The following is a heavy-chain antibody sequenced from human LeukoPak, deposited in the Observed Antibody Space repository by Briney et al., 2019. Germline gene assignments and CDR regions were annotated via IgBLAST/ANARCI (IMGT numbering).Heavy chain of an antibody. CDR1: GYTFTSYG. J-gene: IGHJ4*02. Sequence: SVKVSCKASGYTFTSYGIRWVRQAPGQGLEWMGRIIPIFGTANYAQKFQGRVTITTDESTSTAYMELSSLRSEDTAVYYCARDPHPSYGQYLVDYWGQGTLVTVSS. CDR2: IIPIFGTA. D-gene: IGHD5-18*01. CDR3: ARDPHPSYGQYLVDY. V-gene: IGHV1-69*05.